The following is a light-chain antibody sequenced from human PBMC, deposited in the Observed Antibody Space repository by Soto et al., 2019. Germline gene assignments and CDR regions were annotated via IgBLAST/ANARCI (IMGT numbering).Light chain of an antibody. CDR1: QTVSSY. J-gene: IGKJ5*01. V-gene: IGKV3-20*01. CDR3: QHYESSSSIT. Sequence: EIVLTQSPATLSLSPGERATLSCRASQTVSSYLAWYQQKPGQAPRLLIYGTSSRATGIPDRFSGSGSGTDFTLTITSLEPEDFAVYYCQHYESSSSITFGHGTRLEI. CDR2: GTS.